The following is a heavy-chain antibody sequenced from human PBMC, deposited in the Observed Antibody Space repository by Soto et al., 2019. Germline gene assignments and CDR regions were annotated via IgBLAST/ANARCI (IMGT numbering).Heavy chain of an antibody. CDR2: IIPIFGKA. J-gene: IGHJ4*02. CDR1: GGTFSSYA. CDR3: ARESYDYVWGSHY. V-gene: IGHV1-69*01. Sequence: QVQLVQSGAEVKKPGSSVKGSCKASGGTFSSYAISWVRQAPGQGLEWMGGIIPIFGKANYAQKFQGRVTMTADESTSTAYMELSRLRSEDTALYYCARESYDYVWGSHYWGQGTLVTVSS. D-gene: IGHD3-16*01.